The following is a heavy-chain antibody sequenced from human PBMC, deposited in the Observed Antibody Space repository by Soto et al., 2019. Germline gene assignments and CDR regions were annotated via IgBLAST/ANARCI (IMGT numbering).Heavy chain of an antibody. V-gene: IGHV3-23*01. D-gene: IGHD3-10*01. CDR3: AKGDGSGSYYNNY. Sequence: GGSLRLSCAASGFTFSSYAMSWVRQAPGEGLEWVSAISGSGGSTYYADSVKGRFTISRDNSKNTLYLQMNSLRAEDTAVYYCAKGDGSGSYYNNYWGQGTLVTVSS. CDR1: GFTFSSYA. CDR2: ISGSGGST. J-gene: IGHJ4*02.